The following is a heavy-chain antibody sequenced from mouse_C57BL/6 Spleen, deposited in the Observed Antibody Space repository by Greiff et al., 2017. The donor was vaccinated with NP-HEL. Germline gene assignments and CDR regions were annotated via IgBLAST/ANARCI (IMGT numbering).Heavy chain of an antibody. CDR3: ARGWLLRTFDY. CDR2: ISYDGSN. D-gene: IGHD2-3*01. Sequence: EVKLVESGPGLVKPSQSLSLTCSVTGYSITSGYYWNWIRQFPGNKLEWMGYISYDGSNNYNPSLKNRISITRDTSKNQFFLKLNSVTTEDTATYYCARGWLLRTFDYWGQGTTLTVSS. J-gene: IGHJ2*01. V-gene: IGHV3-6*01. CDR1: GYSITSGYY.